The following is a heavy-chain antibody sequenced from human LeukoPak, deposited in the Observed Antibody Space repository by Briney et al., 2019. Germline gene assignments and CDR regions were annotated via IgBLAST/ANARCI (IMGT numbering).Heavy chain of an antibody. D-gene: IGHD2/OR15-2a*01. CDR2: IYHSGAT. CDR1: GASISEIGIY. V-gene: IGHV4-39*01. CDR3: TRHAFLSYTTSSFDH. Sequence: KTSETLSLTCTVSGASISEIGIYWGWIRQPPGKGLERLGTIYHSGATYHNPSLKSRATLFVDTSENHFSLKLSSVTAADTAHYYCTRHAFLSYTTSSFDHWGQGTLVTVSS. J-gene: IGHJ4*02.